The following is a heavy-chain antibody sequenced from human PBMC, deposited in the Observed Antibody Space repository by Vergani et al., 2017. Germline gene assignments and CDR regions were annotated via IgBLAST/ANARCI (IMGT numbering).Heavy chain of an antibody. Sequence: EVQLVESGGGLVQPGGSLRLSCAASGFTFSSYWMSWVRQAPGKGLEWVANIKQDGSEKYYVDSVKGRFTISRDNAKNSLYLQMNSLRAEDTAVYYCARGARGYSYGILNFFDYWGQGTLVTVSS. D-gene: IGHD5-18*01. CDR1: GFTFSSYW. CDR3: ARGARGYSYGILNFFDY. J-gene: IGHJ4*02. V-gene: IGHV3-7*01. CDR2: IKQDGSEK.